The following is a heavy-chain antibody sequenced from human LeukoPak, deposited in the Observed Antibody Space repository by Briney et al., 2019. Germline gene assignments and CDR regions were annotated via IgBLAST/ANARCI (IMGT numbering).Heavy chain of an antibody. D-gene: IGHD5-18*01. J-gene: IGHJ4*02. CDR2: ISSSSYI. CDR1: GFTFSSYS. CDR3: AGGSGYSYGLPGGY. V-gene: IGHV3-21*01. Sequence: GGSLRLSCAASGFTFSSYSMNWVRQAPGKGLEWVSSISSSSYIYYADSVKGRLTISRDNAKDSLYLQMNSLRAEDTAVYYCAGGSGYSYGLPGGYWGQGTLVTVSS.